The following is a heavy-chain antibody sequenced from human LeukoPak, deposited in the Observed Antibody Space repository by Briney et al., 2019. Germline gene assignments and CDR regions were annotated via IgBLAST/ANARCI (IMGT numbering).Heavy chain of an antibody. J-gene: IGHJ4*02. V-gene: IGHV3-30*02. CDR3: AKGHVTGRGYYFDS. D-gene: IGHD3-9*01. CDR2: IRNDGLSK. CDR1: GFTFSYYG. Sequence: GGSLRLSCAASGFTFSYYGLHWVRQAPGKGLEWVAFIRNDGLSKYYADSVKGRFTISRDNSKNTLSLQMNSLRAEDTAVYYCAKGHVTGRGYYFDSWGQGTLVTVSS.